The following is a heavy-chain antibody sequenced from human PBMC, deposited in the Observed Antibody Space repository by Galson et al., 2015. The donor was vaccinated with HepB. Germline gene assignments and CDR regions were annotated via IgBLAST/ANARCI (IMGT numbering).Heavy chain of an antibody. Sequence: SVKVSCKASGYTFTSYAMNWVRQAPGQGLEWMGWINTNTGNPTYAQGFTGRFVFSLDTSVSTAYLQISSLKAEDTAVYYCASSIILTGYPLLPGAFDIWGQGTMVTVSA. V-gene: IGHV7-4-1*02. CDR3: ASSIILTGYPLLPGAFDI. J-gene: IGHJ3*02. CDR1: GYTFTSYA. CDR2: INTNTGNP. D-gene: IGHD3-9*01.